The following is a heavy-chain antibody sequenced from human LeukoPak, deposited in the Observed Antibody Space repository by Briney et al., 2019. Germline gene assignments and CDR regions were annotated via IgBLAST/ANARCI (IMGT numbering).Heavy chain of an antibody. V-gene: IGHV1-24*01. CDR1: GNTLTDLS. Sequence: GASVKVSCKVSGNTLTDLSMHWVRLAPGKGLEWLGGFDREDGETVYAQNLQGRITLTEDTSTDTAYLELSSLRSEDTAVYYCATGRGVRGADYYFHFYMDVWGKGTTVTVSS. J-gene: IGHJ6*03. D-gene: IGHD3-10*01. CDR2: FDREDGET. CDR3: ATGRGVRGADYYFHFYMDV.